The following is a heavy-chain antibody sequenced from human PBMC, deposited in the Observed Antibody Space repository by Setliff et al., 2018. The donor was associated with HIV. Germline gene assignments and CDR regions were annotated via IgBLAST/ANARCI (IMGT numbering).Heavy chain of an antibody. V-gene: IGHV4-61*09. CDR3: ARVGYHGSGRYSFDY. CDR2: IHTSGST. CDR1: GGSISSGSYY. J-gene: IGHJ4*02. Sequence: SETLSLTCTVSGGSISSGSYYWSWVRQPAGKGLEWIGHIHTSGSTKYNPSLKSRVTISADTSKNQFSLNLSSVTAAETAVYYCARVGYHGSGRYSFDYWGQGTLVTVSS. D-gene: IGHD3-10*01.